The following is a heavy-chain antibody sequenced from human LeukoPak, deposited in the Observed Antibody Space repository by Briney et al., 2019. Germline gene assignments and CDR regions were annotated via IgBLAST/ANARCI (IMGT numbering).Heavy chain of an antibody. V-gene: IGHV1-2*02. J-gene: IGHJ1*01. Sequence: GASVKVSCKASGYTFTGYYMHWVRQAPGQGLEWMGWINPNSGGTNYAQKFQGRVTITADKSTSTAYMELSSLRSEDTAVYYCASSKDSQGAEYFQHWGQGTLVTVSS. D-gene: IGHD2-15*01. CDR1: GYTFTGYY. CDR2: INPNSGGT. CDR3: ASSKDSQGAEYFQH.